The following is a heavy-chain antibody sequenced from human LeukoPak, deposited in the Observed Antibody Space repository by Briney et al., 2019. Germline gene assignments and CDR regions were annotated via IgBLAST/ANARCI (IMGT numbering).Heavy chain of an antibody. J-gene: IGHJ3*02. V-gene: IGHV5-51*01. CDR3: ARHEREAFDI. CDR2: IYPRDSDT. CDR1: GYNFNNYW. Sequence: PGESLKISCKGSGYNFNNYWIGWVRQMPGKGLEWMGIIYPRDSDTRYSPSFQGQVTISVDKSISTAYLQWSSLKASDTAMYYCARHEREAFDIWGQGTMVTVSS. D-gene: IGHD1-1*01.